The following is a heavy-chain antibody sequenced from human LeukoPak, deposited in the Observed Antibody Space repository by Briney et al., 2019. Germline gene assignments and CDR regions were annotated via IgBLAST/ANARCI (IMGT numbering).Heavy chain of an antibody. CDR2: ISAYNGNT. J-gene: IGHJ6*03. D-gene: IGHD3-22*01. Sequence: ASVKVSCKASGYTFTSYGISWVRQAPGQGLEWMGWISAYNGNTNYAQKLQGRVTMTTDTSTSTAYMELRSLRSDDTAVYYCARDYYDGSGSYYYYYYMDVWGKGTTVTVSS. V-gene: IGHV1-18*01. CDR1: GYTFTSYG. CDR3: ARDYYDGSGSYYYYYYMDV.